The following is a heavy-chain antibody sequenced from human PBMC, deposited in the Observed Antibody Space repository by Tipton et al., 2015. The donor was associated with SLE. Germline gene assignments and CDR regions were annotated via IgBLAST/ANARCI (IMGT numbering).Heavy chain of an antibody. CDR3: ARGPHYDFWSGPYYYVMDV. CDR1: GFTFSAYT. D-gene: IGHD3-3*01. CDR2: ISGSGGGT. V-gene: IGHV3-23*01. Sequence: GSLRLSCAASGFTFSAYTMTWVRQAPGQGLEWVSGISGSGGGTYYADSVKGHFTISRDNSKNMLYLQMNSLRADDTAVYYCARGPHYDFWSGPYYYVMDVWGQGTTVTVSS. J-gene: IGHJ6*02.